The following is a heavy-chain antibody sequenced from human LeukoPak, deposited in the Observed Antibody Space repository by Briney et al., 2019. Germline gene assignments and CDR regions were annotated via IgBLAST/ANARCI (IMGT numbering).Heavy chain of an antibody. Sequence: SETLSLTCTVSDDSISSDSYYWSWIRQPAGKGLEWMGRIYTSGSTKYNPSLKSRVTISVDTSKNQFSLKLTSVTAADTAVYYCARDRTRNGFDPWGQGTLVTVSS. CDR2: IYTSGST. CDR1: DDSISSDSYY. CDR3: ARDRTRNGFDP. V-gene: IGHV4-61*02. J-gene: IGHJ5*02. D-gene: IGHD1-14*01.